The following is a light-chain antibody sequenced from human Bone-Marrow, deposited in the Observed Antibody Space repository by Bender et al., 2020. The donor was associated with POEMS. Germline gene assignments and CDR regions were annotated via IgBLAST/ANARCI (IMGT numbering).Light chain of an antibody. CDR3: VAWDASLNGWV. Sequence: QSALTQPPSASGSPGQSVAISCTGTSSDVGGNNYVSWYQHHPGKAPKLITFDVTHRPSGVSSRFSGSKSGNTASLTISGLQSDDEAIYFCVAWDASLNGWVFGGGTKLTVL. J-gene: IGLJ3*02. CDR2: DVT. CDR1: SSDVGGNNY. V-gene: IGLV2-14*03.